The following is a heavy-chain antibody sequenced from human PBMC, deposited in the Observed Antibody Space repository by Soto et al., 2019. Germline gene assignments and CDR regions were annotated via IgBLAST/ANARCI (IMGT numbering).Heavy chain of an antibody. CDR3: AILVGPAVWWLRQSGDYYGMDV. CDR2: ISAYNGNT. D-gene: IGHD5-12*01. CDR1: GYTFTSYG. V-gene: IGHV1-18*01. Sequence: GASVKVSCKASGYTFTSYGISWVRQAPGQGLEWMGWISAYNGNTNYAQKLQGRVTMTTDTSTSTAYMELRSLRSDDTAVYYCAILVGPAVWWLRQSGDYYGMDVWGQGTRVTVSS. J-gene: IGHJ6*02.